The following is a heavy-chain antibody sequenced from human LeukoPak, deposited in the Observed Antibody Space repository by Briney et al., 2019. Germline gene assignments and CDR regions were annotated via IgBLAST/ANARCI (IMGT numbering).Heavy chain of an antibody. V-gene: IGHV3-23*01. Sequence: GGSLRLSCAASGFTFSSYAMSWVRQAPGKGLEWVSAISGSGGSTYYADSVKGRFTISRDNSKNTLYLQMNSLRAEDTAVYYCAKGGQGNSYVSAIDYWGQGTLVAVSS. CDR3: AKGGQGNSYVSAIDY. D-gene: IGHD5-18*01. CDR2: ISGSGGST. J-gene: IGHJ4*02. CDR1: GFTFSSYA.